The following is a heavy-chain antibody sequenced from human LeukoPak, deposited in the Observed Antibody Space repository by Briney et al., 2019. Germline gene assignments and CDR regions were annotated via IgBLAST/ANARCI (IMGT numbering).Heavy chain of an antibody. V-gene: IGHV3-66*01. Sequence: GGSLRLSCAASGFTFSNAWMSWVRQAPGKGLEWVSVIYSGGSTYYADSVKGRFTISRDNSKNTLYLQMNSLRAEDTAVYYCARDNYYYYMDVWGKGTTVTISS. J-gene: IGHJ6*03. CDR2: IYSGGST. CDR3: ARDNYYYYMDV. CDR1: GFTFSNAW.